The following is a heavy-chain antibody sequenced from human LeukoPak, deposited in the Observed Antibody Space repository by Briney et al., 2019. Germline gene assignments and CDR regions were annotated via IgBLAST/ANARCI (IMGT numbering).Heavy chain of an antibody. CDR2: INEGGSST. J-gene: IGHJ4*02. V-gene: IGHV3-74*01. CDR1: GYPFSSYW. CDR3: TRDTFGVRDS. D-gene: IGHD2-8*01. Sequence: PGGSLRLSCAGSGYPFSSYWVHWVRQVPGKGLVWVSRINEGGSSTSYAESVRGRSTISRDNAKNTLYLQMNSLRAEDTAVYYCTRDTFGVRDSWGQGTLVTVSS.